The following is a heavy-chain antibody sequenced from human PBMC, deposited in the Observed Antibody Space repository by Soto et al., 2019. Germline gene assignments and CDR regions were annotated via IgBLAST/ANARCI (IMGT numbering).Heavy chain of an antibody. Sequence: QVHLVQSGAEVKKPGASVKVSCKASGYIFIGYYMHWVRQAPGQGLEWMGWINPNSGGTIYAQKFPGRLTVTGEPSITTASMELTRLTSDDTAVYYCARAEAYYDSSGYYYFDDWGQGTLVTVSS. CDR1: GYIFIGYY. CDR2: INPNSGGT. J-gene: IGHJ4*02. CDR3: ARAEAYYDSSGYYYFDD. D-gene: IGHD3-22*01. V-gene: IGHV1-2*02.